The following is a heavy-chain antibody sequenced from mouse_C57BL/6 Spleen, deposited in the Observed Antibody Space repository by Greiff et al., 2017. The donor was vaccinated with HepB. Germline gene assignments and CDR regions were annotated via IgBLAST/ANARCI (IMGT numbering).Heavy chain of an antibody. CDR2: IYPGSGST. Sequence: QVQLQQPGAELVKPGASVKMSCKASGYTFTSYWITWVKQRPGQGLEWIGDIYPGSGSTNYNEKSKSKATLTVDTSSSTAYMQLSSLTSEDSAVYYCARSSYYYGSSYGYFDVWGTGTTVTVSS. CDR1: GYTFTSYW. J-gene: IGHJ1*03. V-gene: IGHV1-55*01. CDR3: ARSSYYYGSSYGYFDV. D-gene: IGHD1-1*01.